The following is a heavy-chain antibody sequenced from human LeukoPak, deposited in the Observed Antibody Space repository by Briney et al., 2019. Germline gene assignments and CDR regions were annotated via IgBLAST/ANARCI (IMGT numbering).Heavy chain of an antibody. Sequence: KPSETLSLTCTVSGGSITSDIFYWSWIRQHPGKGLEWIGSIHNSRGTSYNPSLESRLTISVDTSENQFFLKMSYVTAADTAMYYCGKVCGNSNSWGQGTLVTVSS. CDR2: IHNSRGT. CDR1: GGSITSDIFY. J-gene: IGHJ5*02. CDR3: GKVCGNSNS. D-gene: IGHD4-23*01. V-gene: IGHV4-31*03.